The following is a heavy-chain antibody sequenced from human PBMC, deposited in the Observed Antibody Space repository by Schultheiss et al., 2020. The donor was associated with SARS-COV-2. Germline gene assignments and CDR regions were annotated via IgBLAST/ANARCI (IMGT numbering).Heavy chain of an antibody. D-gene: IGHD3-3*01. CDR3: ARGRGAHITIFEVVIARPLCDY. J-gene: IGHJ4*02. V-gene: IGHV4-61*05. CDR2: IYYSGST. Sequence: SETLSLTCTVSGGSISSSSYYWSWIRQPPGKGLEWIGYIYYSGSTNYNPSLKSRVTMSLDTSKNQFSLKLSSVTAADTAVYYCARGRGAHITIFEVVIARPLCDYWSQGTLVTVSS. CDR1: GGSISSSSYY.